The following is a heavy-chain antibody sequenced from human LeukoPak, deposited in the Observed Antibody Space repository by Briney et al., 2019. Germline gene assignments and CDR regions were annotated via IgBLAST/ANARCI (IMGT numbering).Heavy chain of an antibody. J-gene: IGHJ6*03. D-gene: IGHD3-22*01. CDR3: ARDRFDDSSGYYYHYYYYMDV. CDR2: IYYSGST. V-gene: IGHV4-39*07. Sequence: SETLSLTCTVSGGSIISSSYYWDWIRQPPGKGLEWIGSIYYSGSTYYNPSLKSRVTISVDTSKSQFSLKVSSVTAADTAVYYCARDRFDDSSGYYYHYYYYMDVWGKGTTVTVSS. CDR1: GGSIISSSYY.